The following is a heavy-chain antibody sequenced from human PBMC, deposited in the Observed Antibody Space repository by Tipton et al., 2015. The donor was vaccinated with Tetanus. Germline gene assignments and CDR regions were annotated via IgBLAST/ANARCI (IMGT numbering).Heavy chain of an antibody. Sequence: QLVQSGAEVKKPGASVKVSCKASGYTFTSYAMHWVRQAPGQRLEWMGWINAGNGNTKYSQKFQGRVTITRDTSASTAYMELSSLRSEDTAVYYCASSPPYYYDSSGTLGYWGQGTLVTVSS. D-gene: IGHD3-22*01. CDR2: INAGNGNT. V-gene: IGHV1-3*01. CDR3: ASSPPYYYDSSGTLGY. J-gene: IGHJ4*02. CDR1: GYTFTSYA.